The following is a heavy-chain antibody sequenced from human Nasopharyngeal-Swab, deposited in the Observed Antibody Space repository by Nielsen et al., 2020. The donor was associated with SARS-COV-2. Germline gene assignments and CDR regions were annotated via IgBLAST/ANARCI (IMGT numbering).Heavy chain of an antibody. V-gene: IGHV1-18*01. CDR3: ARISYSSGYYYYYYYGMDV. D-gene: IGHD3-22*01. Sequence: ASVKVSCKASGYTFTSYGISWVRQAPGQGLEWMGWINAYNGNTNYAQKFQGRVTMTTDTSTSTAYMELRSLRSDDTAVYYCARISYSSGYYYYYYYGMDVWGQGTTVTVSS. CDR1: GYTFTSYG. J-gene: IGHJ6*02. CDR2: INAYNGNT.